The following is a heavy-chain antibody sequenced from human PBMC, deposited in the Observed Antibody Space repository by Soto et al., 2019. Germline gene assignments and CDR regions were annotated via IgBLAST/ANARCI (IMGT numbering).Heavy chain of an antibody. CDR1: GFTFINAW. Sequence: PGGPLRLSCAASGFTFINAWMNWVRQAPGKGLEWVGRIKSKSDGGTTDYAAPVKGRFIISRDDSKNILYLQMNSLKTEDTAVYYCTTGQGLSMVRDYYLDFWGQGTPVTVSS. D-gene: IGHD3-10*01. CDR3: TTGQGLSMVRDYYLDF. J-gene: IGHJ4*02. V-gene: IGHV3-15*07. CDR2: IKSKSDGGTT.